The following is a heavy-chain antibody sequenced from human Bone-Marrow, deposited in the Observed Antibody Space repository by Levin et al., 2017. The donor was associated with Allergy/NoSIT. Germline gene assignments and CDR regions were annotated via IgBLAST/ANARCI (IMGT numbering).Heavy chain of an antibody. CDR3: AFHLGTSSTYTFDY. V-gene: IGHV3-30-3*01. CDR1: GFSFSSYP. D-gene: IGHD6-6*01. J-gene: IGHJ4*02. Sequence: HAGGSLRLSCAASGFSFSSYPIHWVRQTPGKGLEWVAVITHDGANGYFADSVKGRSTISRDNAKNTLHMQVNNVGGGDTAVYYCAFHLGTSSTYTFDYWGQGTLVTVSS. CDR2: ITHDGANG.